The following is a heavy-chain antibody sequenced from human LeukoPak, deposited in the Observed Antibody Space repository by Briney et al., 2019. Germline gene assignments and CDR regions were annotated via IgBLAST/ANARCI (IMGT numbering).Heavy chain of an antibody. Sequence: GGSLRLSCAASGFTFSSYWMNWARQAPGKGLEWVSVIYSGGSTYYADSVKGRFTISRDNSKNTLYLQVNSLRAEDTAVYYCAKTRPLDSSSWSHGDYWGQGTLVTVSS. D-gene: IGHD6-13*01. V-gene: IGHV3-53*01. CDR2: IYSGGST. J-gene: IGHJ4*02. CDR3: AKTRPLDSSSWSHGDY. CDR1: GFTFSSYW.